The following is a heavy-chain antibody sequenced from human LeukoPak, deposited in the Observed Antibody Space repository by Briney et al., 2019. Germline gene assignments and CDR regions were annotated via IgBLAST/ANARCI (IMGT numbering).Heavy chain of an antibody. CDR3: AREVNDILTGLDY. Sequence: ASVKVSCKASGYTFTSYDINWVRQATGQGLEWMGWMNPNSGNTGYAQKFQGRVAMTRNTSISTAYMELSSLRSEDTAVYYCAREVNDILTGLDYWGQGTLVTVSS. V-gene: IGHV1-8*01. CDR1: GYTFTSYD. CDR2: MNPNSGNT. J-gene: IGHJ4*02. D-gene: IGHD3-9*01.